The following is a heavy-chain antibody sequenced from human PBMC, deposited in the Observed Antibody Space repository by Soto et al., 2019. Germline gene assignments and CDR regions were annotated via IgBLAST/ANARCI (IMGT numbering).Heavy chain of an antibody. Sequence: GGSLRLSCSASGFTFSSYAMHWVRQAPGKGLEYVSAISSNGGSTYYADSVKGRFTISRDNSKNTLYLQMSSLRAEDTAVYYCVKPHKWNSLFSWFDPWDQGXLVTVSS. CDR1: GFTFSSYA. CDR3: VKPHKWNSLFSWFDP. D-gene: IGHD1-7*01. CDR2: ISSNGGST. J-gene: IGHJ5*02. V-gene: IGHV3-64D*06.